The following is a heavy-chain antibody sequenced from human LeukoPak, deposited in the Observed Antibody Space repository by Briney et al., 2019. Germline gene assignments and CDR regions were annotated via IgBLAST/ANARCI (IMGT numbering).Heavy chain of an antibody. CDR1: GYTFTSYY. D-gene: IGHD3-22*01. CDR3: ASPLSSASYYFDY. V-gene: IGHV1-46*01. CDR2: INPSDDST. Sequence: ASVKVSCKASGYTFTSYYIHWLRQAPGQGPEWMGIINPSDDSTNSAQKFQGRLTMTRDTSTTTVYMELSSLRSEDTAVYYCASPLSSASYYFDYWGQGTQVTVSS. J-gene: IGHJ4*02.